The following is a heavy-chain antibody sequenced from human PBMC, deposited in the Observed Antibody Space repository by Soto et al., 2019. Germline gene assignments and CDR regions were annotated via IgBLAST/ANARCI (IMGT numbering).Heavy chain of an antibody. J-gene: IGHJ5*02. Sequence: SETLSLPCAVYGGSFSGYYWSWIRQPPGKGLEWIGEINHSGSTNYNPSLKSRVTISVDTSKNQCSLKLSSVTAADTAVYYCAAVVPAAIEWFDPWGQGTLVTVSA. D-gene: IGHD2-2*01. V-gene: IGHV4-34*01. CDR2: INHSGST. CDR3: AAVVPAAIEWFDP. CDR1: GGSFSGYY.